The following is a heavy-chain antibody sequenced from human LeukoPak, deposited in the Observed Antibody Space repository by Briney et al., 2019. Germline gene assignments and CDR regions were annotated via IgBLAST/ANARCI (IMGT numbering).Heavy chain of an antibody. V-gene: IGHV3-23*01. CDR2: ISASGGST. J-gene: IGHJ4*02. Sequence: GGSLRLSCVASGFTFSSYAMTWVRQAPGKGLEWVSTISASGGSTSYAASVKGRFIISRDNSKNTLYLQMNSLRAEDTAIYYCAKGTQGLVPDYWGQGTLVTVSS. CDR3: AKGTQGLVPDY. D-gene: IGHD6-6*01. CDR1: GFTFSSYA.